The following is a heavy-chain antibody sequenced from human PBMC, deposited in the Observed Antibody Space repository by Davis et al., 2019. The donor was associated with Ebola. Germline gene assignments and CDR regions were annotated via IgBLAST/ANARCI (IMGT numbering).Heavy chain of an antibody. CDR3: GRRTSSGWWGIDY. CDR2: ISSSSSTI. Sequence: GESLKISCAASGFTFSSYSMNWVRQAPGKGLEWVSYISSSSSTIYYADSVKGRFTISGDNSKNTLYVQMNSLRAEDTAVYYCGRRTSSGWWGIDYWGQGTLVTVSS. V-gene: IGHV3-48*01. CDR1: GFTFSSYS. J-gene: IGHJ4*02. D-gene: IGHD6-19*01.